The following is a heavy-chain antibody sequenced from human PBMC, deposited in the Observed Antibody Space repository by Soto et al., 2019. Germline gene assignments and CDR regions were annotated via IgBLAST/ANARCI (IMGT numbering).Heavy chain of an antibody. CDR1: GYTFTSYD. D-gene: IGHD3-22*01. J-gene: IGHJ4*02. CDR2: LNPNSGNT. V-gene: IGHV1-8*01. Sequence: QGQLVQSGAEVKKPGASVKVSCKASGYTFTSYDINWVRQATGQGLEWMGWLNPNSGNTGYAQKFQGRVTMTRNTSVSTAYMELSSRRSEDTAVYYCAGVGYYYDSSGYYLSFDYWGQGTLVTVSS. CDR3: AGVGYYYDSSGYYLSFDY.